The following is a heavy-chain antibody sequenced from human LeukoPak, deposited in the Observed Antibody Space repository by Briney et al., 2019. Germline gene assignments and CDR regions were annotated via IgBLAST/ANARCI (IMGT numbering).Heavy chain of an antibody. Sequence: GASVKVSCKASGGTFSSYAIIWVRQAPGQGLEWMGGIIPIFGTANYAQKFQGRVTITADKSTSTAYMELSSLRSEDTAVYYCATRTYYYGSGSRNWFDPWGQGTLVTVSS. D-gene: IGHD3-10*01. CDR3: ATRTYYYGSGSRNWFDP. CDR2: IIPIFGTA. V-gene: IGHV1-69*06. CDR1: GGTFSSYA. J-gene: IGHJ5*02.